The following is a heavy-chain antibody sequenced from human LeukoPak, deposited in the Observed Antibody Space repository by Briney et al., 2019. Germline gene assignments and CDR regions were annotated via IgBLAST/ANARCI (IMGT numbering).Heavy chain of an antibody. J-gene: IGHJ4*02. Sequence: PGGSLRLSCAASEFTFSSFWMGWVRQAPGKGLEWVANIKQDGSEKRYVDSVKGRFTISRDNAKNSLYLQMNSLRADDTAVYYCARGSSGWTSPFDYWGQGTLVTVSS. CDR2: IKQDGSEK. D-gene: IGHD6-19*01. V-gene: IGHV3-7*01. CDR1: EFTFSSFW. CDR3: ARGSSGWTSPFDY.